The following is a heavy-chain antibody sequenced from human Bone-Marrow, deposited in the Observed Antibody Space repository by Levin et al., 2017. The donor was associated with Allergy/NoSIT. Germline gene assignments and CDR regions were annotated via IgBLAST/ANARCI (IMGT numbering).Heavy chain of an antibody. J-gene: IGHJ1*01. D-gene: IGHD6-13*01. Sequence: QAGGSLRLSCEASGFAFSDYWMHWVRQAPGKGLVWVARISGDEIHKNYADSVKGRFIISRDNAKSTLYLQLHSLRAEDTAVYYCVREDRGASSSWSNWGQGTLVTVSP. CDR3: VREDRGASSSWSN. CDR2: ISGDEIHK. V-gene: IGHV3-74*01. CDR1: GFAFSDYW.